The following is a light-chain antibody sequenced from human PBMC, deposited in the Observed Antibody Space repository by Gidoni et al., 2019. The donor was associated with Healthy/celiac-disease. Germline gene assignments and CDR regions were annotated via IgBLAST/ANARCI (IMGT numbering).Light chain of an antibody. Sequence: SYVLTQPPSVSVAPGQTARITCGGNNIGSKHVHWYQQKPGLAPVLVVYDDSDRPSGIPERFSGSNSGNTATLTISRVEAGDEADYYCQVWDTSSDHPVVFGGGTKLTVL. CDR2: DDS. J-gene: IGLJ2*01. V-gene: IGLV3-21*02. CDR3: QVWDTSSDHPVV. CDR1: NIGSKH.